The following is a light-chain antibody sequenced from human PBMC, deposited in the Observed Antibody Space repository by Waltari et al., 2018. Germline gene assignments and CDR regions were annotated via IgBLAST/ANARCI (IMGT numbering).Light chain of an antibody. J-gene: IGKJ2*01. CDR3: QQYTGYSYT. V-gene: IGKV3-11*01. Sequence: EIVLTQSPGTLSVSPGETATLSCRASQAVSNYLGWYQQKPGQPPRLLINDASNRAPGVPARFSGSGSGTDFTLTISSLQPDDFATYYCQQYTGYSYTFGQGTKLEIK. CDR2: DAS. CDR1: QAVSNY.